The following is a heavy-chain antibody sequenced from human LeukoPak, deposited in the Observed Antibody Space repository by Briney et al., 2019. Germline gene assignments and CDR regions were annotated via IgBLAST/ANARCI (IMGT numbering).Heavy chain of an antibody. V-gene: IGHV4-59*12. CDR3: ARDESSGSNWFDP. D-gene: IGHD3-22*01. J-gene: IGHJ5*02. CDR2: IYYSGST. Sequence: SETLSLTCTVSGDSISSYYWNWIRQPPGRGLEWIGYIYYSGSTNYNPSLKSRVTISLDTSKNQFSLRLSSVTAADTAVYYCARDESSGSNWFDPWGQGTLVTVSS. CDR1: GDSISSYY.